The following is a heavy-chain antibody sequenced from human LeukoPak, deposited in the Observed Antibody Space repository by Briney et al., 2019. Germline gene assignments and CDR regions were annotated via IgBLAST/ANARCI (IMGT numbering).Heavy chain of an antibody. CDR3: ARDLSSGYYYPFDY. J-gene: IGHJ4*02. CDR1: GYTFTSYG. V-gene: IGHV1-18*01. CDR2: ISAYNGNT. Sequence: GASVTVSCKASGYTFTSYGISWVRQAPGQGLEWMGWISAYNGNTNYAQKLQGRVTMTTDTSTSTAYMELRSLRSDDTAVYYCARDLSSGYYYPFDYWGQGTLVTVSS. D-gene: IGHD3-22*01.